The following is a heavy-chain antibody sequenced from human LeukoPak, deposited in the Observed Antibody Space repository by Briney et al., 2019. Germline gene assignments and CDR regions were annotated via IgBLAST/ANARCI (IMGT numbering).Heavy chain of an antibody. D-gene: IGHD2-15*01. J-gene: IGHJ5*01. CDR3: AKEMGFCSGGSCYRWFDS. CDR1: GFTFSTYR. Sequence: GGSLRLSCAASGFTFSTYRMSWVRQAPGKGPEWLSYISTSSITKYYADSVKGRFTISRDDAKNSLSLQMNSLRADDTAVYYCAKEMGFCSGGSCYRWFDSWGQGTLVTVSS. CDR2: ISTSSITK. V-gene: IGHV3-48*01.